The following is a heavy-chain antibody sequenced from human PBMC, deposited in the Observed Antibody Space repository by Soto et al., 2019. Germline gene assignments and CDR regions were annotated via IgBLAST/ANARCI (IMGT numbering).Heavy chain of an antibody. V-gene: IGHV3-23*01. CDR1: GFTFSSYA. CDR3: AKDYVLRYSDWSNPNNWFDP. Sequence: PGGSLRLSCAASGFTFSSYAMSWVRQAPGKGLEWVSAISGSGGSTYYADTVKGRFTISRDNSKNTLYLQMNSLRAEDTAVYYCAKDYVLRYSDWSNPNNWFDPWGQGTLVTVSS. D-gene: IGHD3-9*01. J-gene: IGHJ5*02. CDR2: ISGSGGST.